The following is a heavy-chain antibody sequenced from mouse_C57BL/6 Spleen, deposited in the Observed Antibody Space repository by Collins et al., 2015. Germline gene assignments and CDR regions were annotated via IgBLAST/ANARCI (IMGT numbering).Heavy chain of an antibody. J-gene: IGHJ4*01. CDR2: ISNDGSN. CDR3: ARGTTVGAMDY. CDR1: GYSITSDYY. Sequence: DVQLQESGPGLVKPSQSLSLTCSVTGYSITSDYYWNWVRQFPGNKLEWMGYISNDGSNNYTPSLKNRISITRDTSKNQFFLKLNSVTTEDTATYYCARGTTVGAMDYWGQGTSVTVSS. V-gene: IGHV3-6*01. D-gene: IGHD1-1*01.